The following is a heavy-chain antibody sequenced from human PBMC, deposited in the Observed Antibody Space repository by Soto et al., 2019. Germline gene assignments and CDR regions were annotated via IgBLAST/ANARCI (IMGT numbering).Heavy chain of an antibody. CDR1: GGSISSYY. V-gene: IGHV4-4*07. Sequence: SETLSLTCTVSGGSISSYYWSWIRQPAGKGLEWIGRIYTSGSTNYNPSLKSRVTMSVNTSKNQFSLKLSSVTAADTAVYYCARLAVTIKGNWFDPWGQGTLATVSS. CDR3: ARLAVTIKGNWFDP. D-gene: IGHD4-17*01. J-gene: IGHJ5*02. CDR2: IYTSGST.